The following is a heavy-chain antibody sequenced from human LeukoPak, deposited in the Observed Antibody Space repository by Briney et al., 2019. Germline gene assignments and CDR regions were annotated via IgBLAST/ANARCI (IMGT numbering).Heavy chain of an antibody. CDR2: IIPIFGTA. D-gene: IGHD6-13*01. V-gene: IGHV1-69*06. Sequence: GSSVKVSCKASGGTFSSYAISWVRQAPGQGLEWMGGIIPIFGTANYAQKFQGRVTITADKSTSTAYMELSSLRSEDTAEYYCARRIAAAHDYWGQGTLVTVSS. CDR3: ARRIAAAHDY. CDR1: GGTFSSYA. J-gene: IGHJ4*02.